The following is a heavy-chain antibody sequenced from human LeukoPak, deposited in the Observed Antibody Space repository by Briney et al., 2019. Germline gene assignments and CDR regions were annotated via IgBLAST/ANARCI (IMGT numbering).Heavy chain of an antibody. J-gene: IGHJ4*02. D-gene: IGHD1-1*01. CDR1: GGSITNYY. V-gene: IGHV4-59*01. Sequence: SESLSLTCTVSGGSITNYYWIWIRQPPGKGLEWIGYIYYNGSTNYNPSLKSRVALSVDTSKNQFSLKVNSVTPTDAAVYYCARVSPTGGLAYWGQGTLVTVSS. CDR2: IYYNGST. CDR3: ARVSPTGGLAY.